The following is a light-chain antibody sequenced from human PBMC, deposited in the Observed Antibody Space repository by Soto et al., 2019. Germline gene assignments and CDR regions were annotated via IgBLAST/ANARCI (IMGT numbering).Light chain of an antibody. CDR1: QSVLYSSNNKNY. Sequence: DIVMTQSPDSLAVSLGERATINCKSSQSVLYSSNNKNYLAWYQQKPGQPTKLLIYWASTRESGVPDRFSGSGSGTDFTLTISSRQAEDVAVYYCQQYYRTPLTFGGGTKVEIK. CDR3: QQYYRTPLT. CDR2: WAS. V-gene: IGKV4-1*01. J-gene: IGKJ4*01.